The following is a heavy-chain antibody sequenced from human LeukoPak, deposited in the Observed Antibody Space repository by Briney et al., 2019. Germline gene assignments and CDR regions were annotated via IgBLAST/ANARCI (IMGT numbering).Heavy chain of an antibody. CDR3: ARWWPRGHFDY. CDR1: GFTVSSNY. CDR2: IYSGGNT. Sequence: GGSLRLSCAASGFTVSSNYMSWVRQAPCKGLEWVSVIYSGGNTNYADSVKGRFTISRDNSKNTLFLQMNSLRAEDTAVYYCARWWPRGHFDYWGQGTLVTVSS. V-gene: IGHV3-53*01. D-gene: IGHD2-15*01. J-gene: IGHJ4*02.